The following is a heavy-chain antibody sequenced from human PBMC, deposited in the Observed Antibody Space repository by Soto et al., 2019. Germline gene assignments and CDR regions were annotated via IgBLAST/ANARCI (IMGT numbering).Heavy chain of an antibody. J-gene: IGHJ4*02. CDR3: ARASVVATAVDY. CDR1: GGSINSGDYY. D-gene: IGHD2-21*02. CDR2: IHNSGGD. Sequence: QVQLQESGPGLVKPSQTLSLTCTVSGGSINSGDYYWSWIRQPPGKGLEWIGYIHNSGGDYYNPSLKSRVTLLIDMSKNQFSLKVNSVTAADTAVYFCARASVVATAVDYWGQGTLVTVSS. V-gene: IGHV4-30-4*01.